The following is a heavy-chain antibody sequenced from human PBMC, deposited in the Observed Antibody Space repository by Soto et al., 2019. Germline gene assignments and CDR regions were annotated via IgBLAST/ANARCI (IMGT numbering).Heavy chain of an antibody. CDR3: ARGRIAAAAKQNWFDP. CDR2: TYYRSKWYN. J-gene: IGHJ5*02. Sequence: SQTLSLPCGISGDSVYSNSPAWNGSRQSPSRGVEWLGRTYYRSKWYNDYAVSVKSRITINPDTSKNQFSLQLNSVTPEDTAVYYCARGRIAAAAKQNWFDPWGQGTLVTVSS. V-gene: IGHV6-1*01. CDR1: GDSVYSNSPA. D-gene: IGHD6-13*01.